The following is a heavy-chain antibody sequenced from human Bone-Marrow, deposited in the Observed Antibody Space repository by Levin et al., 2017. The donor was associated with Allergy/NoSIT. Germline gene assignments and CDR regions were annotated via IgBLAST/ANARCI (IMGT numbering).Heavy chain of an antibody. CDR1: GFTFSDYN. V-gene: IGHV3-48*01. D-gene: IGHD2-2*01. Sequence: PGGSLRLSCAASGFTFSDYNMNWVRQAPGEGLEWVAYIRSSSTTIYYADSVKGRFTISRDNAKNSLYLQMNSLRAGDTAVYYCARDRYCSSARCYGEWDDAFDIWGQGTMVTVSS. CDR2: IRSSSTTI. J-gene: IGHJ3*02. CDR3: ARDRYCSSARCYGEWDDAFDI.